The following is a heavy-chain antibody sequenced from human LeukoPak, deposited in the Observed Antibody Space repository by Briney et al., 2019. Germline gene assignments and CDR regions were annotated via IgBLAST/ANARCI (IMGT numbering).Heavy chain of an antibody. V-gene: IGHV4-59*08. CDR1: GTSITSYF. D-gene: IGHD2-8*01. J-gene: IGHJ5*02. CDR2: GHYSGNT. CDR3: AKWASDNRAFDL. Sequence: SETLPLTCTVSGTSITSYFWNWIRQAPGQGPEWIGYGHYSGNTKYNPPLKSRVTISVDTSKNQFSLRLSSVTAADTAVYFCAKWASDNRAFDLWGQGPLLTVSS.